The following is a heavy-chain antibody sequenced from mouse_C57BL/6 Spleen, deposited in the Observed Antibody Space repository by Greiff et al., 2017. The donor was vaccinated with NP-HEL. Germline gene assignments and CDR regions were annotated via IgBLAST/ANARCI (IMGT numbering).Heavy chain of an antibody. V-gene: IGHV14-2*01. CDR2: IDPEDGET. J-gene: IGHJ2*01. CDR3: ASDGSSFGY. D-gene: IGHD1-1*01. Sequence: EVQLQQSGAELVKPGASVKLSCTASGFNIKDYYMHWVKQRTEQGLEWIGRIDPEDGETKYAPTIQGKATITADTSSKTTYLQLSSLKSEDTAVYYCASDGSSFGYWGQGTTLTVSS. CDR1: GFNIKDYY.